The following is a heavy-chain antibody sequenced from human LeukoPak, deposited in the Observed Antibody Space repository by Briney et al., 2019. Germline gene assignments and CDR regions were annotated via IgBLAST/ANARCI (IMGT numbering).Heavy chain of an antibody. D-gene: IGHD3-22*01. CDR3: ARSGEGDYYDSSGYYCALDY. CDR2: IIPIFGTA. CDR1: GGTFSSYA. Sequence: SVTVSCKASGGTFSSYAISWVRQAPGQGLEWMGGIIPIFGTANYAQKFQGRVTITADESTSTAYMELSSLRSEDTAVYYCARSGEGDYYDSSGYYCALDYWGQGTLVTVSS. V-gene: IGHV1-69*13. J-gene: IGHJ4*02.